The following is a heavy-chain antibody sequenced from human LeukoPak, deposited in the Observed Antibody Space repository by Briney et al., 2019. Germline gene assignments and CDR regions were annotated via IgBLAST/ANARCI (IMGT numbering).Heavy chain of an antibody. V-gene: IGHV3-30*04. D-gene: IGHD3-10*01. CDR1: GLYFDRHA. CDR2: ISYTGGNE. Sequence: PGRSLRLSRAASGLYFDRHAMHWVRQAPAKGLAWVAFISYTGGNEYYADPVKGRFTISRDNSKNTLYLQMNSLRSEDTAVYFCAREGGDLGAFDVWGQGTVVTVSS. CDR3: AREGGDLGAFDV. J-gene: IGHJ3*01.